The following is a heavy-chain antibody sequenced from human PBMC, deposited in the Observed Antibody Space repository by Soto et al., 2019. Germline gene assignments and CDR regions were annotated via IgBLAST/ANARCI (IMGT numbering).Heavy chain of an antibody. J-gene: IGHJ4*02. CDR3: ARREIQGPIDF. CDR2: IYYSGTT. V-gene: IGHV4-28*01. D-gene: IGHD1-26*01. Sequence: SETLSLTCAVSGYSISSSNWWGWIRQPPGKGLEWIGYIYYSGTTYYNPSLKSRVTMSVDTSKNQFSLKLTSVTAVDTAVYYCARREIQGPIDFCGQGILVTVSS. CDR1: GYSISSSNW.